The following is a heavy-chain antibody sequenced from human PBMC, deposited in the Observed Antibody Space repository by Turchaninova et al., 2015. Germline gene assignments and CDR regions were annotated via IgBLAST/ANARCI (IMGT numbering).Heavy chain of an antibody. V-gene: IGHV4-39*07. Sequence: QLQLQQSGPGLVKPSETPSPTCPVSGGSISSSGYHRGWTRQPPGKGLEWIGSVYFSGTTYYNPSLKSRVTISVDTSKNQFSLKLSSVTAADTAVYYCARDKSSSRVYYTDVWVKGTTVTVSS. CDR2: VYFSGTT. CDR3: ARDKSSSRVYYTDV. J-gene: IGHJ6*03. CDR1: GGSISSSGYH. D-gene: IGHD6-6*01.